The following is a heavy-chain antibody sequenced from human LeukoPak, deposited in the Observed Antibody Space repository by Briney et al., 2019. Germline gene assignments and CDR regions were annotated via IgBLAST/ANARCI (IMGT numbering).Heavy chain of an antibody. CDR2: ISSSSSYI. CDR1: GFTFSSYS. J-gene: IGHJ6*03. CDR3: ARGIAARPSWYYYMDV. D-gene: IGHD6-6*01. Sequence: GGSLRLSCAASGFTFSSYSMNWVRQAPGKGLEWVSSISSSSSYIYYADSVKGRFTISRDNAKNSLYLQMNSLRAEDTAVYYCARGIAARPSWYYYMDVWGKGTTVTVSS. V-gene: IGHV3-21*01.